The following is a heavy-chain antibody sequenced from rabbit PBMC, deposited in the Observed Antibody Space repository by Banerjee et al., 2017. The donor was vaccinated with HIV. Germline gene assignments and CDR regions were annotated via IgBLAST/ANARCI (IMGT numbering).Heavy chain of an antibody. J-gene: IGHJ4*01. V-gene: IGHV1S45*01. CDR3: ARDLAGVIGWNFNL. D-gene: IGHD4-1*01. CDR2: INAADDSKI. CDR1: GFSFSSDYD. Sequence: QEQLEESGGDLVKPEGSLTLTCTASGFSFSSDYDMCWVRQAPVTGLEWIACINAADDSKICYASWAKGRFTISKTSSTTVTLQMTSLTAADTATYFCARDLAGVIGWNFNLWGPGTLVTVS.